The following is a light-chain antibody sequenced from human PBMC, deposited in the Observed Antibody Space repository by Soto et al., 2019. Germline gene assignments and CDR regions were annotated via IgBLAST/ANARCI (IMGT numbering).Light chain of an antibody. CDR2: DTS. Sequence: EVVMTQSPATLSVSPGEGVTLSCRANQGIGDTLAWYQHKPGQTPSLLLYDTSTRATGVPARFSGSRSGPQFTLTINSLQSEDVVIYYWQPFNNWPLTFGGGTKVESK. V-gene: IGKV3-15*01. J-gene: IGKJ4*01. CDR1: QGIGDT. CDR3: QPFNNWPLT.